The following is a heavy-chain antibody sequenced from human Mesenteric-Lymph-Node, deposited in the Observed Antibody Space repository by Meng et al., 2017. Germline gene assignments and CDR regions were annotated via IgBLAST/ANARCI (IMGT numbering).Heavy chain of an antibody. Sequence: SVKVSCKASGYTFAGYYVHWVRQAPGQGLEWMGRITPHLDTVNYAQKFQDRITMTADKSTNIVFLELKSLTSEDTAIYYCVTERGYTYVHDPFCDYWGQGTLVTVSS. D-gene: IGHD3-22*01. J-gene: IGHJ4*02. CDR2: ITPHLDTV. CDR3: VTERGYTYVHDPFCDY. V-gene: IGHV1-69*08. CDR1: GYTFAGYY.